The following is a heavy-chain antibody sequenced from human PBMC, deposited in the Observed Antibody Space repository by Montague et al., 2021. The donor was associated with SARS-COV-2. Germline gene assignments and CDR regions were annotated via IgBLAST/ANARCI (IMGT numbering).Heavy chain of an antibody. Sequence: SETLSLTCSVSGASMSSQTYYWAWIRQPPGKELERIGSTSYSGTTFYNPSLKTRATLSVDTSKNQFSLKLRSLSASDTAVYYCTRQFYDILTGYFPFFFDNWGQGTLVTASS. CDR3: TRQFYDILTGYFPFFFDN. V-gene: IGHV4-39*01. J-gene: IGHJ4*02. CDR1: GASMSSQTYY. D-gene: IGHD3-9*01. CDR2: TSYSGTT.